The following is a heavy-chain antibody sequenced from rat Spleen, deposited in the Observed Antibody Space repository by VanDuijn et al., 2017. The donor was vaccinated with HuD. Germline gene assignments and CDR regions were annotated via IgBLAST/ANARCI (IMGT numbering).Heavy chain of an antibody. CDR1: GYSITSNY. CDR3: AKTTVAYYYVMDA. CDR2: ISYSGSS. D-gene: IGHD1-3*01. Sequence: EVQLQESGPGLVKPSQSISLTCSVTGYSITSNYWGWIRKFPGNEMEWIGHISYSGSSNYHPSLKSRISFSRDTSKNQFFLQVNSVTTEDTATYYCAKTTVAYYYVMDAWGQGASVTVSS. V-gene: IGHV3-1*01. J-gene: IGHJ4*01.